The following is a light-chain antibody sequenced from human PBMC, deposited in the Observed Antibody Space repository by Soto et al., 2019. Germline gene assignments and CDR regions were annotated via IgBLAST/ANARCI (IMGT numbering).Light chain of an antibody. V-gene: IGKV3-15*01. CDR2: GAS. J-gene: IGKJ1*01. CDR3: QQYNNWPPT. Sequence: ELGMTQSPATLSVSPGERATLSCRASQSVSSNLAWYQQKPGQAPRLLIYGASTRATGIPARFSGSGSGTEFTLTISSLQSEDFAVYYCQQYNNWPPTFGQGTKVDIK. CDR1: QSVSSN.